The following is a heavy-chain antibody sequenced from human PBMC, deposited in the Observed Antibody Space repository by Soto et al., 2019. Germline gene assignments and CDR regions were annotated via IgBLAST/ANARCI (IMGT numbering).Heavy chain of an antibody. J-gene: IGHJ4*02. CDR3: AHTPVWGSYRHFDS. V-gene: IGHV2-5*02. CDR2: IYWDDDK. D-gene: IGHD3-16*02. Sequence: QITLKESGPTLVKPTQTLTLTCTFSGFSLSSSGVGVGWIRQPPGKALEWLALIYWDDDKRYSPSLTSRLTITKDTSKNQVVLTMTNMDPVDTATYYCAHTPVWGSYRHFDSWGQGTLVTVSS. CDR1: GFSLSSSGVG.